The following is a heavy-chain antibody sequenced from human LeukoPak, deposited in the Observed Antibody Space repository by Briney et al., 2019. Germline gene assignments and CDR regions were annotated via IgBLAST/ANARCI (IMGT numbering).Heavy chain of an antibody. V-gene: IGHV5-51*01. CDR3: ARRGYGSGNYYYPN. D-gene: IGHD3-10*01. CDR2: IYPGDSDT. Sequence: GESLKISCKGSGYSFTNHYIGWVRLLPGKGLEGMGIIYPGDSDTRYSPSIQGQVTISADKSISTAYLQWSSLKASATAMYYCARRGYGSGNYYYPNWGQGTLVTVSS. J-gene: IGHJ4*02. CDR1: GYSFTNHY.